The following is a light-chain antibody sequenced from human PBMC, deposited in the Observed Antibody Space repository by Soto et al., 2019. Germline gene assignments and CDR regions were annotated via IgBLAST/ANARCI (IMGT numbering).Light chain of an antibody. CDR2: DTS. V-gene: IGKV3-20*01. CDR3: QQYGSSPRT. Sequence: VLTQPPVTLSSYTGERATLTCRASQSLTNSFIAWYQQRPGQAPRLLIYDTSDRATGIPARFSGSGSGTDFTLTISRLEPEDFAVYYCQQYGSSPRTFGQGTKVDIK. CDR1: QSLTNSF. J-gene: IGKJ1*01.